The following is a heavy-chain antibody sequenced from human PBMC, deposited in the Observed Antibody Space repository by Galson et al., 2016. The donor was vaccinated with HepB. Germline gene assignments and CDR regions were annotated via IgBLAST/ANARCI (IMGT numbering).Heavy chain of an antibody. CDR3: SRRNSTLGGVIVVPRDFGRTSLFDY. Sequence: SETLSLTCAVYGGSFSDYYWSWIRQPPGKGLEWIGEIDHSGSTNYNPSLKSRVTMSIDTSKNHFSLNLTSVTAAETAVYYCSRRNSTLGGVIVVPRDFGRTSLFDYWGQGTLVTVSS. CDR1: GGSFSDYY. D-gene: IGHD3-16*02. V-gene: IGHV4-34*01. CDR2: IDHSGST. J-gene: IGHJ4*02.